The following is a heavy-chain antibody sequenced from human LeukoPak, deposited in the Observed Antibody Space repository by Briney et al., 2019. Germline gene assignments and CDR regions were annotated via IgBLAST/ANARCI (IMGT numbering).Heavy chain of an antibody. D-gene: IGHD3-9*01. CDR2: IYYSGST. J-gene: IGHJ3*02. Sequence: SETLSLTCTVSGGSISSYYWSWIRQPPGKGLEWLGYIYYSGSTNYNPSLKSRVTISVDTSKNQFSLKLSSVTAADTAVYYCARSGFDWYRDAFDIWGQGTMVTVSS. CDR3: ARSGFDWYRDAFDI. V-gene: IGHV4-59*01. CDR1: GGSISSYY.